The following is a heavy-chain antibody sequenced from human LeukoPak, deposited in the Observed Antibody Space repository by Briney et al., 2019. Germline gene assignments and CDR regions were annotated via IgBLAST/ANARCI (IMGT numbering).Heavy chain of an antibody. Sequence: PSQTLSLTCAVSGGSISSGGYSWSWIRQPPGKGLEWIGYIYHSGSTYYNPSLKSRVTISVDRSKNQFSLKLSSVTAADTAVYYCARMIAVAGTSAFDYWGQGTLVTVSS. CDR2: IYHSGST. V-gene: IGHV4-30-2*01. CDR1: GGSISSGGYS. D-gene: IGHD6-19*01. J-gene: IGHJ4*02. CDR3: ARMIAVAGTSAFDY.